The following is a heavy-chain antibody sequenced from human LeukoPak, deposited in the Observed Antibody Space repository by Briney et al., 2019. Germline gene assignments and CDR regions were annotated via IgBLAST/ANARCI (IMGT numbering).Heavy chain of an antibody. CDR1: GYTFTGYY. CDR3: ARDRAVTLRPPNWFDP. V-gene: IGHV1-18*04. CDR2: ISAYNGNT. J-gene: IGHJ5*02. Sequence: GASVKVSCKASGYTFTGYYTHWVRQAPGQGLEWMGWISAYNGNTNYAQKLQGRVTMTTDTSTSTAYMELRSLRSDDTAVYYCARDRAVTLRPPNWFDPWGQGTLVTVSS. D-gene: IGHD4-17*01.